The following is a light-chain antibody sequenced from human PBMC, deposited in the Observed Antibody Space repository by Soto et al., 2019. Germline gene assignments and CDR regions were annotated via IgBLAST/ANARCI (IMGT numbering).Light chain of an antibody. CDR2: VAS. CDR1: QSVNQT. V-gene: IGKV3-15*01. J-gene: IGKJ2*01. CDR3: QQFNNWPHT. Sequence: EIVLTQSPATLSVSPGERATLSCRASQSVNQTLGWYQQKPGQAPRLLIYVASYRATGIPARFSGSGSGTEYTLTISNLQAEDFAVYYCQQFNNWPHTFGQGTRLEIK.